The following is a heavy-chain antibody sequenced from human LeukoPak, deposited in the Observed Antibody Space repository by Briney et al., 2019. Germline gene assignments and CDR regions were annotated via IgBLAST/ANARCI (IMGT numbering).Heavy chain of an antibody. J-gene: IGHJ4*02. CDR3: ARGAWGYSNFDY. CDR2: IYYSGST. CDR1: GGSISSYY. D-gene: IGHD4-23*01. Sequence: PSETLCLTCTVSGGSISSYYWSWIRQPPGKGLEWIGYIYYSGSTNYNPSLKSRVTISVDTSRNQFSLKLSSVTAADTAVYYCARGAWGYSNFDYWGQGTLVTVSS. V-gene: IGHV4-59*01.